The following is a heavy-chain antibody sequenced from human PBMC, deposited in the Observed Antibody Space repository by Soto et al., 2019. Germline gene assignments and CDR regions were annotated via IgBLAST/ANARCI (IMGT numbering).Heavy chain of an antibody. V-gene: IGHV3-23*01. CDR3: AKDSRGGYGDDSSYYYGMDV. Sequence: GGSLRLSCAASGFTFSNYAMNWVRQAPGKGLEWVSGVSGSAGRTYYADSVKGRFTISRDNSKNTLYLQMNSLRAEDTAVYYCAKDSRGGYGDDSSYYYGMDVWGQGTTVTVSS. CDR1: GFTFSNYA. J-gene: IGHJ6*02. D-gene: IGHD4-17*01. CDR2: VSGSAGRT.